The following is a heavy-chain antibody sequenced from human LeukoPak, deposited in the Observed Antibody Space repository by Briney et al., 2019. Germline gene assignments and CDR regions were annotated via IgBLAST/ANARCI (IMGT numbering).Heavy chain of an antibody. CDR1: GYTFTSYA. V-gene: IGHV1-3*01. CDR3: ARGPEYSSSREANWFDP. J-gene: IGHJ5*02. CDR2: INAGNGNT. D-gene: IGHD6-13*01. Sequence: ASVKVSCKASGYTFTSYAMHWVRQAPGQRLEWMGWINAGNGNTKYSQKFQGRVTMTRDTSISTAYMELSRLRSDDTAVYYCARGPEYSSSREANWFDPWGQGTLVTVSS.